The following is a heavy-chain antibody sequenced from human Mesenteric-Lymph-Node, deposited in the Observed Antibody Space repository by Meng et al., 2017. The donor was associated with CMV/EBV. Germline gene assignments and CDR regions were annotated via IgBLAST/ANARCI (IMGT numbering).Heavy chain of an antibody. V-gene: IGHV3-53*05. Sequence: GGSLRLSCAASGFTVSSNYMSWVRQAPGKGLEWVSVIYSGGSTYYADSVKGRFTISRDNSKNTLYLQMNSLRAEDTAVYYCARGYSSSSIGFDPWGQGTLVTVSS. CDR3: ARGYSSSSIGFDP. CDR1: GFTVSSNY. J-gene: IGHJ5*02. D-gene: IGHD6-6*01. CDR2: IYSGGST.